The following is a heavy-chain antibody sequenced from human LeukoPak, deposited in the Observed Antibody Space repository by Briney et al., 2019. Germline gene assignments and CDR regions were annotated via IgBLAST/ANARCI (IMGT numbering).Heavy chain of an antibody. CDR1: DDSISSYY. V-gene: IGHV4-4*07. Sequence: SETLSLTCTFSDDSISSYYWSWIRQPAGKGLEWIGRIYTTGSTDYNPSLKSRVTMSVDTSKNNFSLKLRSVTAADTAVYFCARGAYDTSGHYIAYFDYWGQGTLVTVSS. D-gene: IGHD3-22*01. CDR3: ARGAYDTSGHYIAYFDY. CDR2: IYTTGST. J-gene: IGHJ4*02.